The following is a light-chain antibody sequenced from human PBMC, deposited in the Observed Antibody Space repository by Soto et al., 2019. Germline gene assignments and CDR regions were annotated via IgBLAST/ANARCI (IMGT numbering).Light chain of an antibody. CDR3: QQYYNTPVT. CDR2: WAS. Sequence: DIVMTQSPDSLPVSLGERATINCKSSQTVLSSSNNRNYLAWYRQKPGQPPKLLIYWASTRESGVPDRFSGSGSGKDFTLTISSLQAEDVAVYYCQQYYNTPVTFGQGTKLEI. CDR1: QTVLSSSNNRNY. J-gene: IGKJ2*01. V-gene: IGKV4-1*01.